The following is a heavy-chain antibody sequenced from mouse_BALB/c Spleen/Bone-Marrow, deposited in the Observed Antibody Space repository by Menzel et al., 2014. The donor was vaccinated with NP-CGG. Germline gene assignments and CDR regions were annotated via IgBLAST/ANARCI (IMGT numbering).Heavy chain of an antibody. CDR2: IDPETGGT. V-gene: IGHV1-15*01. CDR3: RRGGNFMTAVVVGFGY. J-gene: IGHJ2*01. Sequence: VQLQQSGAELVRPGASVTLSCKASGYTFTDYEMHWVKQTPVHGLEWIGAIDPETGGTAYNQKFKGKATLTADKSSSTAYMELRRLTSEDSAVYYWRRGGNFMTAVVVGFGYWGGGTALTVSS. CDR1: GYTFTDYE. D-gene: IGHD1-1*01.